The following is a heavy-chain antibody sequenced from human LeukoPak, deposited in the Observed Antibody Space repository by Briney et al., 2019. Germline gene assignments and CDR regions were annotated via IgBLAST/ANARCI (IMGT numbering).Heavy chain of an antibody. D-gene: IGHD4-23*01. CDR3: ASGGNVRYYYYYMDV. V-gene: IGHV4-39*01. CDR2: IYYSGST. J-gene: IGHJ6*03. CDR1: GGSSSSSSYY. Sequence: PSETLSLXCTVSGGSSSSSSYYWGWIRQPPGKGPEWIGSIYYSGSTYYNPSLKSRVTISVDTSKNQFSLKLSSVTAADTAVYYCASGGNVRYYYYYMDVWGKGTTVTVSS.